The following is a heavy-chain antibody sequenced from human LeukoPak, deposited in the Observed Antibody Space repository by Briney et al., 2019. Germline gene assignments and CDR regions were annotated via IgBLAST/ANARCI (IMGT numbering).Heavy chain of an antibody. J-gene: IGHJ4*02. V-gene: IGHV4-59*01. Sequence: SETLSLTCTVSGGSISSYYWSWIRQPPGKGLEWIGYIYYSGSTNYNPSLKSRVTISVDTSKNQFSLKLSSVTAADTAVYYCARDNNDYGGNSFDYWGQGTLVTVSS. CDR1: GGSISSYY. CDR2: IYYSGST. CDR3: ARDNNDYGGNSFDY. D-gene: IGHD4-23*01.